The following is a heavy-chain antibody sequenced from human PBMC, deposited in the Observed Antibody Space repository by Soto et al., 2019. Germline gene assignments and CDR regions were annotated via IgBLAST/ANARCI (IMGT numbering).Heavy chain of an antibody. D-gene: IGHD6-13*01. CDR1: GGTLSSYA. Sequence: SVKVSCKASGGTLSSYASSWVRQAPGQGLEWMGGIIPIFGTANYAQKFQGRVTITADESTSTAYMELSSLRSEDTAVYYCARDTVVTAAGPGNYYYYGMDVWGQGTTVTVSS. CDR2: IIPIFGTA. J-gene: IGHJ6*02. V-gene: IGHV1-69*13. CDR3: ARDTVVTAAGPGNYYYYGMDV.